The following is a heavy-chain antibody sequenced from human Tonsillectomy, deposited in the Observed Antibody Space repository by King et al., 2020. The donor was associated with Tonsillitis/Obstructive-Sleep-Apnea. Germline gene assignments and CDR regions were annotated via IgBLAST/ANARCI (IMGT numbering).Heavy chain of an antibody. Sequence: VQLVESGGGVVQPGRSLRLSCAASGFTFSSYGMHWVRQAPGKGLEGVAVISYDGXNKYYADSVKGRFTISRDNSKNTLYLQMNSLRAEDTAVYYCAKAGVTSLTFDYWGQGTLVTVCS. CDR1: GFTFSSYG. V-gene: IGHV3-30*18. CDR2: ISYDGXNK. J-gene: IGHJ4*02. D-gene: IGHD2-21*02. CDR3: AKAGVTSLTFDY.